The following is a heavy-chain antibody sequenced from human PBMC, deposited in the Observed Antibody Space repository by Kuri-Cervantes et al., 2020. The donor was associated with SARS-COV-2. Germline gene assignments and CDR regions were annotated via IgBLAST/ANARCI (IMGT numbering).Heavy chain of an antibody. CDR1: GGSISSYY. V-gene: IGHV4-59*01. CDR3: ARELGLTTVNWFDP. J-gene: IGHJ5*02. CDR2: IYYSGST. D-gene: IGHD4-17*01. Sequence: ESLKISCTVSGGSISSYYWGWIRQPPGKGLEWIGYIYYSGSTNYNPSLKCRVTISVGTSKNQFSLKLSSVTAADTAVYYCARELGLTTVNWFDPWGQGTLVTVSS.